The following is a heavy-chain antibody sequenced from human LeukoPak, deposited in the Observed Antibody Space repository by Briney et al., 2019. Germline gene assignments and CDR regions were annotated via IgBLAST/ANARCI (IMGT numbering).Heavy chain of an antibody. CDR3: ARLAGIPMIRGDLYYFDY. CDR1: GFTFSSYS. V-gene: IGHV3-48*04. D-gene: IGHD3-10*01. Sequence: GRSLRLSCAASGFTFSSYSMNWVRQAPGKGLEWVSYIRGSSSTIYYADSVRGRFTISRDNAKNSLYLQMNNLRAEDTAVYYCARLAGIPMIRGDLYYFDYWGQGTLVTVSS. CDR2: IRGSSSTI. J-gene: IGHJ4*02.